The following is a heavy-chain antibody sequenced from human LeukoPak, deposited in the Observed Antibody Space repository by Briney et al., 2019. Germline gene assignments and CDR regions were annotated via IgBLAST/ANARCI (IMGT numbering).Heavy chain of an antibody. D-gene: IGHD6-13*01. CDR3: ASLYSSSGNWFDP. CDR2: ISYDGSNK. Sequence: GRSLRLSCAASGFTFSSYGMHWVRQAPGKGLEWVAVISYDGSNKYYADSVKGRFTISRDNSKNTLCLQMNSLRAEDTAVYYCASLYSSSGNWFDPWGQGTLVTVSS. V-gene: IGHV3-30*03. J-gene: IGHJ5*02. CDR1: GFTFSSYG.